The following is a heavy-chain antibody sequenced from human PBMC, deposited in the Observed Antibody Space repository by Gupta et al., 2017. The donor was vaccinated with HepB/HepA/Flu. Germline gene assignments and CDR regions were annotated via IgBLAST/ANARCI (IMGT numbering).Heavy chain of an antibody. D-gene: IGHD2-21*01. V-gene: IGHV1-2*02. CDR3: ARDPERNRARYLYFYMDV. CDR2: INPNSGGT. CDR1: GYIFTAYY. Sequence: QVELVQSGAEVKKPGASVKVSCKASGYIFTAYYIHWVRQPPGQGLEWMGWINPNSGGTNYAQKFQGRVTMTRDTSVRTAYMELSGLRSDDTAVYYCARDPERNRARYLYFYMDVWGKGTTVTVSS. J-gene: IGHJ6*03.